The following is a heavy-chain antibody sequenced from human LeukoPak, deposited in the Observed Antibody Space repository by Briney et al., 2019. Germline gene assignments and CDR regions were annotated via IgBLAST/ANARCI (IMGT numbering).Heavy chain of an antibody. V-gene: IGHV1-2*02. Sequence: ASVKVSCKASGYTFTGYYMHWVRQAPGQGLEWMGWINPNSGGTNYAQKLQGRVTMTRDTSISTAYMELSRLRSDDTAVYYCARDIAVAGTVFYYYYYMDVWGKGTTVTISS. D-gene: IGHD6-19*01. CDR3: ARDIAVAGTVFYYYYYMDV. CDR2: INPNSGGT. CDR1: GYTFTGYY. J-gene: IGHJ6*03.